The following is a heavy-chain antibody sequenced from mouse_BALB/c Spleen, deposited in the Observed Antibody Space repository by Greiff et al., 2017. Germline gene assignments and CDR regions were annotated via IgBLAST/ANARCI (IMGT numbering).Heavy chain of an antibody. Sequence: EVQVVESGGGLVQPGGSRKLSCAASGFTFSSFGMHWVRQAPEKGLEWVAYISSGSSTIYYADTVKGRFTIFRDNPKNTLFLQMTSLRSEDTAMYYCARGGHTGVADYAMDYWGQGTSVTVSS. CDR1: GFTFSSFG. CDR3: ARGGHTGVADYAMDY. J-gene: IGHJ4*01. V-gene: IGHV5-17*02. D-gene: IGHD1-1*01. CDR2: ISSGSSTI.